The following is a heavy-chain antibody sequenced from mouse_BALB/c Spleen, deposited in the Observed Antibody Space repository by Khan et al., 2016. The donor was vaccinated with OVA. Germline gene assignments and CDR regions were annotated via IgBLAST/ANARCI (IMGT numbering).Heavy chain of an antibody. J-gene: IGHJ4*01. CDR2: IWAGGSP. D-gene: IGHD2-3*01. CDR1: GFSLTSYG. CDR3: VRFYDPYYAMDY. V-gene: IGHV2-9*02. Sequence: VQLQEPGPGLVAPLQSLSITCTVSGFSLTSYGVTWVRHPPGEGLEWLGVIWAGGSPNYNSALRSRLSINKDNSKSQVFLKMHSLQTDDTAMYYSVRFYDPYYAMDYWGQGTSVTVSS.